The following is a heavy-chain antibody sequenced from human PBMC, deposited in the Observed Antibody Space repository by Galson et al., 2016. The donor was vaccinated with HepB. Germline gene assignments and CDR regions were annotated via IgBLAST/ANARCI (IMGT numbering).Heavy chain of an antibody. CDR1: GLTLNNYV. V-gene: IGHV3-23*01. CDR2: IIGSGATT. D-gene: IGHD2-8*02. CDR3: VKRTTATGGYFDY. Sequence: SLRLSCAASGLTLNNYVMSWVRQVPGRGLESVSSIIGSGATTYYTDSVRGRFTISRDISKNTLYLEMNSLRADDTAVYYCVKRTTATGGYFDYWGQGTLVTVSS. J-gene: IGHJ4*02.